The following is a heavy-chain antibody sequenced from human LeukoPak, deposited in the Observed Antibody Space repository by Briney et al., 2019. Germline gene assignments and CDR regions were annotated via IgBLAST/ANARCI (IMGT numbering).Heavy chain of an antibody. V-gene: IGHV4-59*08. CDR1: GGSISGYY. J-gene: IGHJ5*02. Sequence: PSETLSLTCLVSGGSISGYYWNWLRQPPGKGLEWIGYIYFSSGSTHYHPPLKRPVTISLKPSKNQFSLKLTSLTAADTAVYYCARLQKVMRFDPGGQGTLVTVSS. CDR3: ARLQKVMRFDP. CDR2: IYFSSGST.